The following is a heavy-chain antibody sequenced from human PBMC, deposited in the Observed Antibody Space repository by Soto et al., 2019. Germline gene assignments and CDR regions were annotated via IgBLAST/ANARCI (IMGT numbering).Heavy chain of an antibody. Sequence: QVQLVESGGGVAQPARSLRLSCATSGFTFSDFGMHWVRQGPGKGLEWVAAISADGSDKYYPGSVKGRFTISRDNTKNALYLQTNSLRTEDTAIYYCAKGTAVARQHFANWGQGTLVTVSS. V-gene: IGHV3-30*18. CDR3: AKGTAVARQHFAN. CDR1: GFTFSDFG. J-gene: IGHJ4*02. D-gene: IGHD6-19*01. CDR2: ISADGSDK.